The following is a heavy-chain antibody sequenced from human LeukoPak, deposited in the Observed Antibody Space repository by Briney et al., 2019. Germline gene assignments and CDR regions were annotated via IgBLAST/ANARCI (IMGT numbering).Heavy chain of an antibody. CDR1: GYTLTELS. Sequence: ASVKVSCKVSGYTLTELSMHWVRQAPGKGLEWMGGFDPEDGETIYAQKFQGRVTITADESTSTAYMELSSLRSEDTAVYYCARGDSMWELLAYFDYWGQGTLVTVSS. D-gene: IGHD1-26*01. CDR3: ARGDSMWELLAYFDY. V-gene: IGHV1-24*01. J-gene: IGHJ4*02. CDR2: FDPEDGET.